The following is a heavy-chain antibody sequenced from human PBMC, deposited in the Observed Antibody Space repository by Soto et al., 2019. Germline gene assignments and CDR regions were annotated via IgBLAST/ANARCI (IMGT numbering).Heavy chain of an antibody. CDR3: AQDRPGWVAAGLSSGQRDCLEY. J-gene: IGHJ4*02. V-gene: IGHV3-23*01. CDR1: GFTFSSYA. CDR2: ISGSGGST. D-gene: IGHD2-15*01. Sequence: GGSLRLSCAASGFTFSSYAMSWVRQAPGKGLEWVSAISGSGGSTYYADSVKGRFTISRDNSKNTLYLQISSLRAEDTAVYYCAQDRPGWVAAGLSSGQRDCLEYWGQGTLLTVS.